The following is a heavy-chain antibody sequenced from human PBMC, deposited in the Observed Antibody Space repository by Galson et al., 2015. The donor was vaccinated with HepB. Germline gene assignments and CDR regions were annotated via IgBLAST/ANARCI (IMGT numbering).Heavy chain of an antibody. CDR2: ISGSGGST. CDR1: GFTFSSYA. Sequence: SLRLSCAASGFTFSSYAMSWVRQAPGKGLECVSAISGSGGSTYYADSVKGRFTISRDNSKNTLYLQMNSLRAEDTAVYYCAKDPFRDYYGSGSYFEGGDYWGQGTLVTVSS. CDR3: AKDPFRDYYGSGSYFEGGDY. V-gene: IGHV3-23*01. J-gene: IGHJ4*02. D-gene: IGHD3-10*01.